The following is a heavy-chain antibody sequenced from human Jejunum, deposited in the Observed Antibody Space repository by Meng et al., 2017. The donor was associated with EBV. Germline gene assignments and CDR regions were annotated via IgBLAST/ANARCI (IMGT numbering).Heavy chain of an antibody. CDR1: SGSSFSSNW. CDR3: ASIHPSIDS. CDR2: IYHSGST. D-gene: IGHD2-21*01. V-gene: IGHV4-4*02. Sequence: QIQLKEPGPGLVKPSGTRSLTCAVSSGSSFSSNWWTWVRQPPGKGLEWIGEIYHSGSTNYNPSLKSRITMSLDKSKNQFSLKLRSVTAADTAVYYCASIHPSIDSWGPGTLVTVSS. J-gene: IGHJ4*02.